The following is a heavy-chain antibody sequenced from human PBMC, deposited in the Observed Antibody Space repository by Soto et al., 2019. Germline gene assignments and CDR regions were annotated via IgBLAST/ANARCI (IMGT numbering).Heavy chain of an antibody. V-gene: IGHV3-74*01. CDR1: GFTFSTYW. CDR3: VKDGHCITYSCYGNWVXX. J-gene: IGHJ5*02. Sequence: PGGSLRLSCAASGFTFSTYWMHWIRQVPGKGLEWVSRINSDASHTYYADSVKGRFTISRDNAKNTLHLEMNRLKAEATAGYYWVKDGHCITYSCYGNWVXXWGQGTLVTVSS. D-gene: IGHD2-15*01. CDR2: INSDASHT.